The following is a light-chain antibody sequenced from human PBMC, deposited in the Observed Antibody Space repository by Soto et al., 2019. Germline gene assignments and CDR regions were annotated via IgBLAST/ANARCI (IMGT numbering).Light chain of an antibody. CDR2: EVN. CDR3: CSYAGSITYV. V-gene: IGLV2-23*02. CDR1: SSDVGSDNL. Sequence: QLVLTQPASVSGSPGQSITISCTGTSSDVGSDNLVSWYQQHPGKAPKFIIYEVNQRPAGVSYRFSGSKSGNTAYLTISGLQAEDEADYYCCSYAGSITYVFGTGTKVTVL. J-gene: IGLJ1*01.